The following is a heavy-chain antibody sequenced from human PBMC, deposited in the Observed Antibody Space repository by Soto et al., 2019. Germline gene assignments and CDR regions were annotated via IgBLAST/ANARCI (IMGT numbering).Heavy chain of an antibody. Sequence: PSETLSLTCTVSGGSISSSSYYWGWIRQPPGKGLEWIGSIYYSGSTYYNPSLKSRVTISVDTSKNQFSLKLSSVTAADTAVYNCARQAEGLRGYSYGRSGDYWGQGTLVTVSS. J-gene: IGHJ4*02. CDR2: IYYSGST. CDR1: GGSISSSSYY. V-gene: IGHV4-39*01. CDR3: ARQAEGLRGYSYGRSGDY. D-gene: IGHD5-18*01.